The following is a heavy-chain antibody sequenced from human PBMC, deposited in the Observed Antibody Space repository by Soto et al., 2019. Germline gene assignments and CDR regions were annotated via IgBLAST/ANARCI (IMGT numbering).Heavy chain of an antibody. V-gene: IGHV3-23*01. J-gene: IGHJ4*02. D-gene: IGHD6-13*01. CDR1: GFTFSSYA. CDR3: AKTKGSSSLSRYFDY. Sequence: GGSLRLSCAGSGFTFSSYAMSWVRQAPGKGLEWVSDISASGCSTYFADSVKGRFTISRDNSKNTLFLQMNSLRAEDTAVYYCAKTKGSSSLSRYFDYWGQGTLVTVSS. CDR2: ISASGCST.